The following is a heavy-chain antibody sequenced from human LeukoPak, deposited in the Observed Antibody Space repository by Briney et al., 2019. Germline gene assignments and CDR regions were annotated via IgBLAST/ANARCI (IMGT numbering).Heavy chain of an antibody. V-gene: IGHV1-18*01. CDR3: ATHSYDSSGYYGDY. D-gene: IGHD3-22*01. Sequence: GASVKVSCKASGGTFSNYAISWVRQAPGQGLEWMGWISAYNGNTNYAQKLQGRVTMTTDTSTSTAYMELRSLRSDDTAVYYCATHSYDSSGYYGDYWGQGTLVTVSS. CDR2: ISAYNGNT. J-gene: IGHJ4*02. CDR1: GGTFSNYA.